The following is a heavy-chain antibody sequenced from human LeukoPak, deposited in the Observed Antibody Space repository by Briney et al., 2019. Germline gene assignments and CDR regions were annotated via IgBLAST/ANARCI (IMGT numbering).Heavy chain of an antibody. J-gene: IGHJ6*02. Sequence: PGGSLRLSCAASGYTFSTYWLSWVRQAPGKGPEWVANINQAGSQKYYVDSVKGRFTISRDNAKNSLYLQMNSLRAEDTAVYCCTTDEQGDYYYGMDVWGQGTTVTVSS. CDR3: TTDEQGDYYYGMDV. CDR2: INQAGSQK. V-gene: IGHV3-7*01. D-gene: IGHD3-16*01. CDR1: GYTFSTYW.